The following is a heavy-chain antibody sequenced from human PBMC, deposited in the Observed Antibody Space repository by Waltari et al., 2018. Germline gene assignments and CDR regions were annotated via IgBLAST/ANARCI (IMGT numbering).Heavy chain of an antibody. Sequence: EVQLVGSGGGLVQPGRSLRLPCAASALSFSTYWMNWARQVPGEGLVSVARINPNGNTVLYADSVKGRFTISRDNAKNMLYLQMNSLRDDDTAVYYCARSGFMDVWGQGTTVTVSS. CDR2: INPNGNTV. CDR3: ARSGFMDV. D-gene: IGHD3-10*01. J-gene: IGHJ6*02. CDR1: ALSFSTYW. V-gene: IGHV3-74*03.